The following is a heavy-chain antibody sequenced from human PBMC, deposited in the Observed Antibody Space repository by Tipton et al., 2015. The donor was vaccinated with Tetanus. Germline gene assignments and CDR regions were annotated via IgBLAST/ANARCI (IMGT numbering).Heavy chain of an antibody. CDR3: ARHQSGYFTPFDY. Sequence: LRLSCTVSGGSIRGGTFYWGWIRQPPGKGLEWIGSIYESGDTYYIPSLKSRVTISGDTSKNQFSLNLNSMAAADTGAYYCARHQSGYFTPFDYWGQGNLVSVSS. D-gene: IGHD3-3*01. CDR2: IYESGDT. CDR1: GGSIRGGTFY. J-gene: IGHJ4*02. V-gene: IGHV4-39*01.